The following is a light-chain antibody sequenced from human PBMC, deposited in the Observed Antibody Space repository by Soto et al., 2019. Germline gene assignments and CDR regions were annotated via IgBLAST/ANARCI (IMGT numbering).Light chain of an antibody. CDR2: GAS. CDR3: QQYDSWPPPWT. V-gene: IGKV3-15*01. Sequence: EIVVTQSPATLSVSPGETTTLSCRASQSVSDNLAWYQQKPDQAPRLLIYGASTRATGIPARFSGSGSETEFTLTISSLQSEDFAVYYCQQYDSWPPPWTFGQGTKVEIK. J-gene: IGKJ1*01. CDR1: QSVSDN.